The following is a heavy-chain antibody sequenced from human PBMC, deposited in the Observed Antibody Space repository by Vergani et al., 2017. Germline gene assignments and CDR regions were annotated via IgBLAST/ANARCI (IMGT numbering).Heavy chain of an antibody. CDR1: GYTFSTYG. V-gene: IGHV1-18*01. CDR3: ARTPYYYDSSGPLWFDP. CDR2: ISAYNGNT. Sequence: QVQLVQSGAEVKKPGASVKVSCKASGYTFSTYGISWVRQAPGQGLEWMGWISAYNGNTNYPEKFQGRLTMTTDTSTRTAYMELRSLRSDDTAVYYCARTPYYYDSSGPLWFDPWGQGTLVTVSS. D-gene: IGHD3-22*01. J-gene: IGHJ5*02.